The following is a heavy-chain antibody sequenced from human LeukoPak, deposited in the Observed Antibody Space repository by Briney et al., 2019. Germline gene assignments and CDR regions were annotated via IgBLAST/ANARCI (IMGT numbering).Heavy chain of an antibody. CDR1: RFTFNSYG. V-gene: IGHV3-23*01. CDR3: AKDLGYYYDSSGYLDY. D-gene: IGHD3-22*01. Sequence: GGTLRLSCAASRFTFNSYGMSWVRQAPGKGLEWVSSISGSGGSTYYADSVKGRFTISRDNSKNTLYLQMNSLRAEDTAVYYCAKDLGYYYDSSGYLDYWGQGTLVTVSS. CDR2: ISGSGGST. J-gene: IGHJ4*02.